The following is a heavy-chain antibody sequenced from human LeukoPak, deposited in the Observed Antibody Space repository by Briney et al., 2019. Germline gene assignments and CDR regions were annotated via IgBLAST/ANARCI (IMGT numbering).Heavy chain of an antibody. CDR3: AKDRSYYYDAFDI. Sequence: GRSLRLSCAASGFTFSSYAMSWVRQAPGKGLEWVSAISGSGGSTYYADSVKGRFTISRDNSKNTLYLQMNSLRAEDTAVYYCAKDRSYYYDAFDIWGQGTMVTVSS. CDR1: GFTFSSYA. CDR2: ISGSGGST. V-gene: IGHV3-23*01. D-gene: IGHD3-10*01. J-gene: IGHJ3*02.